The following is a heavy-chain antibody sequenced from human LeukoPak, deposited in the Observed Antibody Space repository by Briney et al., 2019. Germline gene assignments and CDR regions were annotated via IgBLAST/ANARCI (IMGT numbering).Heavy chain of an antibody. Sequence: GASVKVSCKASGYTFTSYGISWVRQAPGQGLEWMGWMSAYNGNTNYAQKLQGRVTMTTDTSTSTAYMELRSLRSDDTAVYYCARDRGYGSSTSCSPELDYWGQGTLVSVPS. J-gene: IGHJ4*02. CDR3: ARDRGYGSSTSCSPELDY. D-gene: IGHD2-2*01. V-gene: IGHV1-18*01. CDR2: MSAYNGNT. CDR1: GYTFTSYG.